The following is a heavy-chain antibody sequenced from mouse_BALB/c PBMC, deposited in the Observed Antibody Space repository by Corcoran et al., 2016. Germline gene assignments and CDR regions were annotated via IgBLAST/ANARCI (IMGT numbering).Heavy chain of an antibody. CDR1: GYTVINYR. Sequence: QIPLVQSGPELKKRGETVKISGKASGYTVINYRMNWVKQAPGKGLKWMGWINTYTGEPTYADEFKGRFAFSLETSASTAYLQINHLKNEDATTYFCASWRGDYYVMDYWGEGTSVIVSS. V-gene: IGHV9-3-1*01. CDR3: ASWRGDYYVMDY. J-gene: IGHJ4*01. CDR2: INTYTGEP.